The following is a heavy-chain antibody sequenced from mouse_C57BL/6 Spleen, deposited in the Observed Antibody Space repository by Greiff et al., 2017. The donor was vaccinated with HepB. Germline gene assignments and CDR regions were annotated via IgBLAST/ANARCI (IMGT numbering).Heavy chain of an antibody. CDR1: GYTFTDYN. Sequence: VQLQQSGPELVKPGASVKMSCKASGYTFTDYNMHWVKQSHGKSLEWIGYINPNNGGTSYNQKFKGKATLTVNKSSSTAYMELSSLTSEDSAVYYCASSLRVVADYWGQGTTLTVSS. D-gene: IGHD1-1*01. CDR3: ASSLRVVADY. V-gene: IGHV1-22*01. CDR2: INPNNGGT. J-gene: IGHJ2*01.